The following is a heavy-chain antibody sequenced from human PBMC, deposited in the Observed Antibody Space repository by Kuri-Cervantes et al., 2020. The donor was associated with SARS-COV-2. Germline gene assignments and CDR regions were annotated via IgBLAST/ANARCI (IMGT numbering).Heavy chain of an antibody. V-gene: IGHV3-30-3*01. CDR1: GFTFSSYA. CDR3: ARDGVHYYDSSGYYYGPFDY. Sequence: GESLKISCAASGFTFSSYAMSWVRQAPGKGLEWVAVISYDGSNKYYADSVKGRFTISRDNSKNTLYLQMNSLRAEDTAVYYCARDGVHYYDSSGYYYGPFDYWGQGTLVTVSS. J-gene: IGHJ4*02. CDR2: ISYDGSNK. D-gene: IGHD3-22*01.